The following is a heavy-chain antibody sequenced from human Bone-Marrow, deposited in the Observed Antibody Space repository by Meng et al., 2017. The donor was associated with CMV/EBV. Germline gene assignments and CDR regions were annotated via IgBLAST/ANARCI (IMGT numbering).Heavy chain of an antibody. CDR3: ARGGPPASGWSGAFDI. J-gene: IGHJ3*02. CDR1: GDSVSSNSAA. V-gene: IGHV6-1*01. Sequence: SETLSLTCAISGDSVSSNSAAWNWIRQSPSRGLEWLGRTYYRSKWYNDYAVSVKSRITINPDTSKNQFSLQLNSVTPEDTAVYYCARGGPPASGWSGAFDIWGQGTMVTVSS. CDR2: TYYRSKWYN. D-gene: IGHD1-1*01.